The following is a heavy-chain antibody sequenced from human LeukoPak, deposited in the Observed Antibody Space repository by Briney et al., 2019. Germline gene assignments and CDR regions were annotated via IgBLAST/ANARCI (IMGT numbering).Heavy chain of an antibody. D-gene: IGHD3-22*01. J-gene: IGHJ4*02. V-gene: IGHV1-69*05. Sequence: ASVKVSCKASGGTFSSYAINWVRQAPGQGLEWMGGIIPIFGTANYAQKFQGRVTITTDESTSTAYMELSSLRSEDTAVYYCAGGPNYYDSSGYKEVFDYWGQGTLVTVSS. CDR1: GGTFSSYA. CDR2: IIPIFGTA. CDR3: AGGPNYYDSSGYKEVFDY.